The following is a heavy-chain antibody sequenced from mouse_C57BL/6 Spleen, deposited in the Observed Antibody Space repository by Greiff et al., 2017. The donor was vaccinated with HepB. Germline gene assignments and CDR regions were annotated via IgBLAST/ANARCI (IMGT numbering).Heavy chain of an antibody. CDR2: ISSGSSTI. CDR3: ARHGFAY. CDR1: GFTFSDYG. V-gene: IGHV5-17*01. J-gene: IGHJ3*01. Sequence: EVQLVESGGGLVKPGGSLKLSCAASGFTFSDYGMHWVRQAPEKGLEWVAYISSGSSTIYYADIVKGRFTIARDNAKNTLFLQMTSLRSEYTAMYYCARHGFAYWGQGTLVTVSA.